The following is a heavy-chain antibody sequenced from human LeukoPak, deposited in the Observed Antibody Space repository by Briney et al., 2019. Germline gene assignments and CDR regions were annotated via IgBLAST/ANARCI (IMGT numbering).Heavy chain of an antibody. CDR1: GGSFSGYY. D-gene: IGHD3-10*01. Sequence: SEILSLTCAVYGGSFSGYYWSWIRQPPGKGLEWIGEINHSGSTNYNPSLKSRVTISVDTSKNQFSLKLSSVTAAGTAVYYCARVAGSGYYFDYWGQGTLVTVSS. CDR2: INHSGST. V-gene: IGHV4-34*01. CDR3: ARVAGSGYYFDY. J-gene: IGHJ4*02.